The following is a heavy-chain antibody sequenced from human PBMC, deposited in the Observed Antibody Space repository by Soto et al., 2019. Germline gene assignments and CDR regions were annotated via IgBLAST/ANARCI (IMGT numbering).Heavy chain of an antibody. Sequence: ESGGGVVQPGRSLRLSCAASGFTFSSYGMHWVRQAPGKGLEWVAVIWYDGSNKNYADSVKGRFTISRDNSKNTLYLQMNSLRAEDTAVYYCARDLTYYDFWSGNLGRYYYYGMDVWGQGTTVTVSS. J-gene: IGHJ6*02. D-gene: IGHD3-3*01. CDR1: GFTFSSYG. CDR3: ARDLTYYDFWSGNLGRYYYYGMDV. CDR2: IWYDGSNK. V-gene: IGHV3-33*01.